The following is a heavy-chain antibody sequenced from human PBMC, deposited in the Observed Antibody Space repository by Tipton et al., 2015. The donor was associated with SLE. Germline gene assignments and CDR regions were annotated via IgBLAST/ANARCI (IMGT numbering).Heavy chain of an antibody. V-gene: IGHV4-59*01. CDR3: ARAYSSGWYYYYYMDV. J-gene: IGHJ6*03. Sequence: TLSLTCTVSGASISTYYWSWVRQPPGKGLEWIGYVYENDFTNYNPSLKSRVTISLDPSKSQFSLRLSSVTAADTAIYYCARAYSSGWYYYYYMDVWGKGTTVTVSS. CDR2: VYENDFT. CDR1: GASISTYY. D-gene: IGHD6-19*01.